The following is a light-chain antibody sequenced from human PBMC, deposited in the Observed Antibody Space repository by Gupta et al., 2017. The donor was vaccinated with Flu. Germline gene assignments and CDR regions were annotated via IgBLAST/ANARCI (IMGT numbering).Light chain of an antibody. Sequence: GDRVTITCRASRSISKWLAWYQQKPGKAPILLIYGTSSLQSGVPSRFSGSGSGTEFILTINGLQPEDSATYYCQQANTFPVTFGQGTRLEIK. J-gene: IGKJ5*01. CDR1: RSISKW. CDR3: QQANTFPVT. CDR2: GTS. V-gene: IGKV1-12*01.